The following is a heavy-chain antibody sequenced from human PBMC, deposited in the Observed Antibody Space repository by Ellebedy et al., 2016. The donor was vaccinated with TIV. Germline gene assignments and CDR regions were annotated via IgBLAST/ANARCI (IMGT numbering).Heavy chain of an antibody. Sequence: GESLKISCAASGFTFRSYAMHWVRQAPGKGLEWVAVISHVGNNKFYADSVKGRFTISRDNSKNTLYLQMNSLRAEDTAVYYCARVFWQWLVRGDFDYWGQGTLVTVSS. CDR1: GFTFRSYA. J-gene: IGHJ4*02. CDR2: ISHVGNNK. V-gene: IGHV3-30*04. D-gene: IGHD6-19*01. CDR3: ARVFWQWLVRGDFDY.